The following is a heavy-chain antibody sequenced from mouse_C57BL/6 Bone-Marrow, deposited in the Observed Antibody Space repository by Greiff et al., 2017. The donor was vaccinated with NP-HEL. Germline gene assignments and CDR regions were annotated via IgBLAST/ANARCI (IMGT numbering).Heavy chain of an antibody. J-gene: IGHJ4*01. D-gene: IGHD2-5*01. CDR2: IYPGSGNT. Sequence: VQLQQSGAELVRPGASVKLSCKASGYTFTDYYINWVKQRPGQGLEWIARIYPGSGNTYYNEKLQGKATLTAEKSSSTSYMQLSSLTSEDSAVYFCATYYSKGVYYAMDYWGQGTSVTVSS. V-gene: IGHV1-76*01. CDR1: GYTFTDYY. CDR3: ATYYSKGVYYAMDY.